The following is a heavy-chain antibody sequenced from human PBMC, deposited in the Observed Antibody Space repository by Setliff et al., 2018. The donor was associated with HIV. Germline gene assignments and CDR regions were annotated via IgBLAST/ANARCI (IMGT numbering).Heavy chain of an antibody. CDR3: ATVGRGYSSPVDAFDI. V-gene: IGHV1-24*01. D-gene: IGHD5-12*01. Sequence: ASVKVSCKVSGYTLTELSRHWVRQAPGKGLEWMGGFDPEDGKTIYAQKFQGRVTMTEDTSTDTAYMELSSLRSEDTAVYYCATVGRGYSSPVDAFDIWGQGTMVTVSS. CDR2: FDPEDGKT. CDR1: GYTLTELS. J-gene: IGHJ3*02.